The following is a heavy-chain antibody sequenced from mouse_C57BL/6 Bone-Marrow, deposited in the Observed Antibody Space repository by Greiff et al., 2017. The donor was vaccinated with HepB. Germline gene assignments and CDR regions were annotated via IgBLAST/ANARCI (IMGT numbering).Heavy chain of an antibody. CDR1: GYAFSSSW. CDR2: IYPGDGDT. CDR3: ARTDGRYAMDY. V-gene: IGHV1-82*01. Sequence: QVQLKQSGPELVKPGASVKISCKASGYAFSSSWMNWVKQRPGKGLEWIGRIYPGDGDTNYNGKFKGKATLTADKSSSTAYMQLSSLTSEDSAVYFCARTDGRYAMDYWGQGTSVTVSS. J-gene: IGHJ4*01. D-gene: IGHD2-3*01.